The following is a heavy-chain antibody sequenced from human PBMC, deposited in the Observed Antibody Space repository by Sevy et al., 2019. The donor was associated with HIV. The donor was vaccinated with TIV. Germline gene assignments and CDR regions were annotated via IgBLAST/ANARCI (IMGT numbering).Heavy chain of an antibody. Sequence: SETLSLTCTVSGGSITSSGHYWGWIRQSPGKGLEWIGAVYYVGNSYANLSLTSRVTISADTSKNLFSLSLTSLTAADTAIYYCARVAGGENYDYGIDVWGLGTSVTVSS. CDR1: GGSITSSGHY. D-gene: IGHD2-21*01. CDR2: VYYVGNS. V-gene: IGHV4-39*01. J-gene: IGHJ6*02. CDR3: ARVAGGENYDYGIDV.